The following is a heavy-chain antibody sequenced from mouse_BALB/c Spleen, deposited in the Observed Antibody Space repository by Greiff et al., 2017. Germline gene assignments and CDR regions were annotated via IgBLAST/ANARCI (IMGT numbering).Heavy chain of an antibody. V-gene: IGHV5-6-3*01. CDR1: GFTFSSYG. Sequence: DVMLVESGGGLVQPGGSLKLSCAASGFTFSSYGMSWVRQTPDKRLELVATINSNGGSTYYPDSVKGRFTISRDNAKNTLYLQMSSLKSEDTAMYYCARDQGYGYSFAYWGQGTLVTVSA. CDR2: INSNGGST. J-gene: IGHJ3*01. CDR3: ARDQGYGYSFAY. D-gene: IGHD1-2*01.